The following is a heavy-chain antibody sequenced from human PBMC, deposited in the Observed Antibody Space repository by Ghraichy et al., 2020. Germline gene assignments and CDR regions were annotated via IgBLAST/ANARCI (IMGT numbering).Heavy chain of an antibody. J-gene: IGHJ6*02. CDR2: ISWNSGSI. V-gene: IGHV3-9*01. Sequence: GGSLRLSCAASGFTFDDYAMHWVRQAPGKGLEWVSGISWNSGSIGYADSVKGRFTISRDNAKNSLYLQMNSLRAEDTALYYCAKDGNCSSTSCYDIPTYYYYGMDVWGQGTTVTVSS. CDR1: GFTFDDYA. CDR3: AKDGNCSSTSCYDIPTYYYYGMDV. D-gene: IGHD2-2*01.